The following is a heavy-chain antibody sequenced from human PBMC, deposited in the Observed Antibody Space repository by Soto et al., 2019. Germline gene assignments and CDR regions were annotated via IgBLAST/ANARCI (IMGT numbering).Heavy chain of an antibody. J-gene: IGHJ3*02. CDR2: INHSGST. CDR1: GGSFVGYC. Sequence: SETQSLTCAVYGGSFVGYCGSWIRKPPGKGLEWIGEINHSGSTNYNPSLKSRVTTSVDTSKNQFSLKLISVTAADTAVYYCAGIDLGELSSDAFDIWGQGTMGTGSS. CDR3: AGIDLGELSSDAFDI. D-gene: IGHD3-16*02. V-gene: IGHV4-34*01.